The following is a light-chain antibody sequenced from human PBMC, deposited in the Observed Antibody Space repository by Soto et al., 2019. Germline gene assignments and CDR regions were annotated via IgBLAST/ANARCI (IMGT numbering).Light chain of an antibody. Sequence: QSALTQPASVSGSPGQSITISCTGTSSDVGGYNYVSWYQQHPGKAPKLMIYDVSNRPSGVSNRFSGSKSGNTASLTISGLQADDEADDYCSSYTTSSTLVVFGGGTKVTVL. J-gene: IGLJ2*01. CDR3: SSYTTSSTLVV. V-gene: IGLV2-14*01. CDR2: DVS. CDR1: SSDVGGYNY.